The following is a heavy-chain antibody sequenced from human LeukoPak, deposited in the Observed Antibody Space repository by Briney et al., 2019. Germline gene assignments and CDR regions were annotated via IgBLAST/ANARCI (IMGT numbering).Heavy chain of an antibody. CDR1: GGTFSDYS. Sequence: ASVKVSCKASGGTFSDYSISWVRQAPGQGLEWMGRIFPILNVPNYAQKFEGRVTITADKSTSTAYMELSSLKSEDTAVYFCARGRPRARYFDHWGQGTLVTVSS. D-gene: IGHD2-15*01. CDR3: ARGRPRARYFDH. J-gene: IGHJ4*02. CDR2: IFPILNVP. V-gene: IGHV1-69*04.